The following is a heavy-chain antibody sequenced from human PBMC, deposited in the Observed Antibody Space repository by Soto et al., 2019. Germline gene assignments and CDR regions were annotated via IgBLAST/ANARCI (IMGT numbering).Heavy chain of an antibody. CDR3: ARATKYNWNVKGGDYYYMDV. CDR1: GDSVSSNSAA. D-gene: IGHD1-20*01. V-gene: IGHV6-1*01. J-gene: IGHJ6*03. Sequence: PSQTLSLTCAISGDSVSSNSAAWNWIRQSPSRGLEWLGRTYYRSKWYNDYAVSVKSRITINPDTSKNQFSLQLNSVTPEDTAVYYCARATKYNWNVKGGDYYYMDVWGKGTTVTVSS. CDR2: TYYRSKWYN.